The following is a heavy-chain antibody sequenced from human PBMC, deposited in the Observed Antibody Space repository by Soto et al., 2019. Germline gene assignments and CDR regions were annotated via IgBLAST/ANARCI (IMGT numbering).Heavy chain of an antibody. D-gene: IGHD1-26*01. CDR2: IYHSGMT. J-gene: IGHJ3*02. CDR1: GGSISTGGSY. Sequence: QVQLQESGPGLVKPSQTLSLTCTVSGGSISTGGSYWSWIRHHPGRCLECIGYIYHSGMTFSNPSLQSRVAISIDTSKNTFSLKLSSVTAADTAVYYCATVRWELHDAFDIWGQGTMVSVSS. V-gene: IGHV4-31*03. CDR3: ATVRWELHDAFDI.